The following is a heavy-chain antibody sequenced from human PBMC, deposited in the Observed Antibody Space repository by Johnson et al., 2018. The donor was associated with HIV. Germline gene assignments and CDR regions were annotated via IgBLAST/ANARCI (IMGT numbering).Heavy chain of an antibody. Sequence: VHLVESGGDLVKPGGSLRLSCAASGFTFSDYYMSWIRQAPGKGLVWVSRISTDGGRTTYADSVKDRFTISRDNAKNTLYLHMNSLRAEDTAVYYCAREVDGFDIWGQGTMVTVSS. J-gene: IGHJ3*02. CDR1: GFTFSDYY. CDR2: ISTDGGRT. CDR3: AREVDGFDI. V-gene: IGHV3-74*01.